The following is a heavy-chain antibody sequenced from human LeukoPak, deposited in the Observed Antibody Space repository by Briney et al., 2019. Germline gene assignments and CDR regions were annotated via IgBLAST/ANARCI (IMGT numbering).Heavy chain of an antibody. CDR2: ISSSSSYI. D-gene: IGHD3-3*01. CDR3: ARDHYDFWGYFDY. J-gene: IGHJ4*02. V-gene: IGHV3-21*01. Sequence: PGGSLRLSCAASGFTFSSYSMNWVRQAPGKGLEWVSSISSSSSYIYYADSVKGRFTISRDNAKNSLYLQMNSLRAEDTAVYYCARDHYDFWGYFDYWGQGTLVTVSS. CDR1: GFTFSSYS.